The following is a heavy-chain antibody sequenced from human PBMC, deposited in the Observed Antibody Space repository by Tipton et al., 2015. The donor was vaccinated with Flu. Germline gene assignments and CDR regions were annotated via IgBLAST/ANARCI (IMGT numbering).Heavy chain of an antibody. V-gene: IGHV4-38-2*01. J-gene: IGHJ4*02. CDR3: ARADSSDYYGWPFYFDF. D-gene: IGHD3-22*01. Sequence: TLSLTCSVSGDSMGSRYYWGWIRQAPGKGLEWIANIHRSGNTYYNSSLKSRVTISLDKSKNQFSLRLVSMAATDTAVYYCARADSSDYYGWPFYFDFWGQGTLVTVSS. CDR2: IHRSGNT. CDR1: GDSMGSRYY.